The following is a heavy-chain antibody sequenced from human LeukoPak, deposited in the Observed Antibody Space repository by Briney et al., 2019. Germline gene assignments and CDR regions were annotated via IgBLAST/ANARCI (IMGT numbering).Heavy chain of an antibody. CDR2: IRSKAYGGTT. D-gene: IGHD3-16*02. V-gene: IGHV3-49*04. CDR1: GFTFGDYA. Sequence: GGSLRLSCTASGFTFGDYAMSWVRQAPGKGREGGGFIRSKAYGGTTEYAASVKGRFTISRDDSKTIAYLQMNRLKTEDTAVYYCTRDPGAYDYVWGSYRFYYYYYGMDVWGKGTTVTVSS. J-gene: IGHJ6*04. CDR3: TRDPGAYDYVWGSYRFYYYYYGMDV.